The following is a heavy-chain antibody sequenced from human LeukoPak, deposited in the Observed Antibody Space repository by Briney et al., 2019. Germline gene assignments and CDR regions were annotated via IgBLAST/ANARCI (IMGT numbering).Heavy chain of an antibody. J-gene: IGHJ4*02. D-gene: IGHD1-1*01. Sequence: GGSLRLSCAASGFTFSSYSMNWVRQAPGKGLEWVSYISSSSSTIYYADSVKGRFTISRDNSKNTLYLQIYTLTADDTAIYYCAKATGNLGNWGQGTLVTVSS. CDR2: ISSSSSTI. CDR3: AKATGNLGN. V-gene: IGHV3-48*01. CDR1: GFTFSSYS.